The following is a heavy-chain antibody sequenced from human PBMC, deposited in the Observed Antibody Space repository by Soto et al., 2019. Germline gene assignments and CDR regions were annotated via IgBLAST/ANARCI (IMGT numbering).Heavy chain of an antibody. D-gene: IGHD2-15*01. CDR2: IRFDGSNI. CDR1: ESIFRGYG. V-gene: IGHV3-33*01. Sequence: QVLLVESGGGVVQPGRSLRLSRAASESIFRGYGMHWVRQAPGKGLEWVAVIRFDGSNINYADFVMGRFTISRDNSNNMLYLEMNSLRVEDTAVYYCARDGVGATAFWGYLDYWGQGTLVTVSS. CDR3: ARDGVGATAFWGYLDY. J-gene: IGHJ4*02.